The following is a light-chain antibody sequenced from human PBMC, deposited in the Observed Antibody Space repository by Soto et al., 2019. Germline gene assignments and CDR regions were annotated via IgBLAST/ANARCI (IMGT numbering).Light chain of an antibody. J-gene: IGKJ1*01. CDR2: GAS. V-gene: IGKV3-15*01. CDR1: QSVSSN. Sequence: EIVMTQSPATLSVSPGERATLSCRASQSVSSNLAWYQQKPGQAPRLLISGASTRATGIPARFSGSGSGTECTLTISSLQSEDFAVYYCQQYNNWPPWTFGQGTKVEIK. CDR3: QQYNNWPPWT.